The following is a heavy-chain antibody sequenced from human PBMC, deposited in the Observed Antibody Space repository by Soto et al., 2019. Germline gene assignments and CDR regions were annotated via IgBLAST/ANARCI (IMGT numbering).Heavy chain of an antibody. CDR1: GFNFGAYG. Sequence: QVQLVESGGGVVQPGTSLRLACEASGFNFGAYGMHWVRQAPGKGLEWVAVISHDGTKTYYSDSVKGRFTISRDNSKKMLFVQMVSLRPDDTAVYSCAKDRRDGYTTCSRCYGVDVWGQGTTVTVSS. D-gene: IGHD5-18*01. CDR3: AKDRRDGYTTCSRCYGVDV. J-gene: IGHJ6*02. V-gene: IGHV3-30*18. CDR2: ISHDGTKT.